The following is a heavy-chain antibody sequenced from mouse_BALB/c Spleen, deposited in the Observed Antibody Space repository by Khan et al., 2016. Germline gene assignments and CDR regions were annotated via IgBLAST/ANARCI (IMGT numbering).Heavy chain of an antibody. CDR1: GYSITSGYS. CDR2: IHYTGTT. Sequence: EVQLQESGPDLVKPSQSLSLTCTVTGYSITSGYSWHWIRQFPGNKLEWMGYIHYTGTTNYNPSLKSRISFTRDTSKNQFFLQLKSVTTADTATXYCARWMGYYALDYWGQGTSVTVSS. D-gene: IGHD2-3*01. CDR3: ARWMGYYALDY. V-gene: IGHV3-1*02. J-gene: IGHJ4*01.